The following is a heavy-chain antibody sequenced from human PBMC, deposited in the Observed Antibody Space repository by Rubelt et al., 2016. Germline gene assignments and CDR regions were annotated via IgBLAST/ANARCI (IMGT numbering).Heavy chain of an antibody. V-gene: IGHV4-38-2*02. J-gene: IGHJ5*02. D-gene: IGHD1-14*01. CDR2: IYHSGST. Sequence: RQAPGKGLEWIGSIYHSGSTYYNPSLKSRVTISVDTSKNQFSLKLSSVTAADTAVYYCARDPEEGRGPWGQGTLVTVSS. CDR3: ARDPEEGRGP.